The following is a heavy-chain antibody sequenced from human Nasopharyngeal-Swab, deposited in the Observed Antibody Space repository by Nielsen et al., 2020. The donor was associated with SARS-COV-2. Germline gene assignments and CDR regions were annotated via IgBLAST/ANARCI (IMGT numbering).Heavy chain of an antibody. CDR3: AKDDRRSQWLVDYYYGMDV. D-gene: IGHD6-19*01. CDR1: GFTFSSYA. J-gene: IGHJ6*02. CDR2: ISGSGGST. Sequence: GESLNISCAASGFTFSSYAMRWVRQAPEKRLEWGSAISGSGGSTYYADSVKGRFTISRDNSKNTLYLQMNSLRAEDTAVYYCAKDDRRSQWLVDYYYGMDVWGQGTTVTVSS. V-gene: IGHV3-23*01.